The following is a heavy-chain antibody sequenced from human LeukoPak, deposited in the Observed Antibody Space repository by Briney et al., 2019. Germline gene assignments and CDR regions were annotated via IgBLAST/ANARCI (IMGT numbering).Heavy chain of an antibody. CDR2: ISGSGGST. CDR3: AELGITMIGGV. V-gene: IGHV3-23*01. J-gene: IGHJ6*04. Sequence: GGSLRLSCAASGFTFSSYTMNWVRQAPGKGLEWVSAISGSGGSTYYADSVKGRFTISRDNSKNTLYLQMNSLRAEDTAVYYCAELGITMIGGVWGKGTTVTISS. CDR1: GFTFSSYT. D-gene: IGHD3-10*02.